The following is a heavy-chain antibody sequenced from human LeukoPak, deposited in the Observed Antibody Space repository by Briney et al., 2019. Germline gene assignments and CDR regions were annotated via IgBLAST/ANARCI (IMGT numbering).Heavy chain of an antibody. V-gene: IGHV4-39*01. CDR3: ARHVWAYDSSGYVDY. CDR2: IYYSGST. Sequence: SETLSLTCTVSGGSISSSSYYWGWIRQPPGKGLEWIGSIYYSGSTYYNPSLKSRVTISVDTSKNQFSLKLSSVTAADTAVYYCARHVWAYDSSGYVDYWGQGTLVTVSS. J-gene: IGHJ4*02. D-gene: IGHD3-22*01. CDR1: GGSISSSSYY.